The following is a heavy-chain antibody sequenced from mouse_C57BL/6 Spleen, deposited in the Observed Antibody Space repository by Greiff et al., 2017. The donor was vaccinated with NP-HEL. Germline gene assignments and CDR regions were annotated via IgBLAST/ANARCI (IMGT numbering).Heavy chain of an antibody. CDR1: GYTFTDYY. CDR2: INPNNGGT. J-gene: IGHJ4*01. Sequence: VQLQQSGPELVKPGASVKISCKASGYTFTDYYMNWVKQSHGKSLEWIGDINPNNGGTSYNQKFKGKATLTVDKSSSTAYMELRSLTSEDSAVYYCARRVATRFYAMDYWGQGTSVTVSS. V-gene: IGHV1-26*01. CDR3: ARRVATRFYAMDY. D-gene: IGHD1-1*01.